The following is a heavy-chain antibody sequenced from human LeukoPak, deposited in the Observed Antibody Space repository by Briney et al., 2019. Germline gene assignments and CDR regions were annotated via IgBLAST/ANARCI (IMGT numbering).Heavy chain of an antibody. CDR3: AGGHGGNSNYYYYMDV. V-gene: IGHV4-4*07. D-gene: IGHD4-23*01. J-gene: IGHJ6*03. Sequence: PSETLSLTCTVSGGSISSYYWSWIRQPAGKGLEWIGRIYTSGSTNYNPSLKSRVTMSVDTSKNQFSLKLSSVTAADTAVYYCAGGHGGNSNYYYYMDVWGKGTTVTISS. CDR1: GGSISSYY. CDR2: IYTSGST.